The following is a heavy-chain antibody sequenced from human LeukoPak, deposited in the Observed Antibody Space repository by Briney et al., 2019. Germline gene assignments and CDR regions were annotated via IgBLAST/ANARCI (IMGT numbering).Heavy chain of an antibody. CDR3: ARNYYDSSGYYNNNWFDP. CDR2: IIPILGIA. D-gene: IGHD3-22*01. CDR1: GGTFSSYA. V-gene: IGHV1-69*04. Sequence: GSSVKVSCKASGGTFSSYAISWVRQAPGQGLEWMGRIIPILGIANYAQKFQGRVTITADKSTGTAYMELSSLRSEDTAVYYCARNYYDSSGYYNNNWFDPWGQGTLVTVSS. J-gene: IGHJ5*02.